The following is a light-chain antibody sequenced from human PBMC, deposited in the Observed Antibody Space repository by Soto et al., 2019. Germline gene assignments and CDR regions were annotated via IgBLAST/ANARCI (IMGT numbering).Light chain of an antibody. J-gene: IGKJ5*01. CDR2: GAS. V-gene: IGKV3-15*01. Sequence: EIVLTQSPATLSVSPGERSTLSCRASQSVSSNLAWYQQKPGQAPRLLIYGASTRATGIPARFSGSGSGTDFTLTISSLQSEDFVVYYCQQHNNWPPITFGQGTRLEIK. CDR3: QQHNNWPPIT. CDR1: QSVSSN.